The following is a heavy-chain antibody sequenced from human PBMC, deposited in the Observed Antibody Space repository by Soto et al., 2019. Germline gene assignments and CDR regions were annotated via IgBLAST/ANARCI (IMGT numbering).Heavy chain of an antibody. V-gene: IGHV3-23*01. D-gene: IGHD3-10*01. J-gene: IGHJ4*02. Sequence: EVQLLESGGGLVQPGGSLRLSCAASGFAFSSYAMSWVRQAPGKGLEWVSSISGSTSGTYYADAVKGRFTISRDNSNNTLYLQMNSLRAEDTAVYYRAKDRGFTDPFDYWGQGALVTVSS. CDR1: GFAFSSYA. CDR3: AKDRGFTDPFDY. CDR2: ISGSTSGT.